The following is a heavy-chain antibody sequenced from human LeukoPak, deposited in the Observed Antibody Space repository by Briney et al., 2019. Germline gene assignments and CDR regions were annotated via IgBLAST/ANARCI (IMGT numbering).Heavy chain of an antibody. CDR3: AKSLRYYYYGMDV. J-gene: IGHJ6*02. CDR2: IYSGGST. V-gene: IGHV3-53*01. Sequence: GSLRLSCAASGFTVSSNYMSWVRQAPGKGLEWVSVIYSGGSTYYADSVKGRFTISRDNSKNTLYLQMNSLRAEDTAVYYCAKSLRYYYYGMDVWGQGTTATVSS. CDR1: GFTVSSNY. D-gene: IGHD3-16*01.